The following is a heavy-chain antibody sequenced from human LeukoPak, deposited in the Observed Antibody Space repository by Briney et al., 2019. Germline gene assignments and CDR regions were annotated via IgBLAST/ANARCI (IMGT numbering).Heavy chain of an antibody. Sequence: GGSLRLSCAASGFTFSDYYMSWIRQAPGKGLEWVSYISSSGSTIYCADSVKGRFTISRDNAKNSLYLQMNSLRAEDTAVYYCARVVILYNWFDPWGQGTLVTVSS. CDR1: GFTFSDYY. CDR2: ISSSGSTI. J-gene: IGHJ5*02. V-gene: IGHV3-11*01. CDR3: ARVVILYNWFDP. D-gene: IGHD3-22*01.